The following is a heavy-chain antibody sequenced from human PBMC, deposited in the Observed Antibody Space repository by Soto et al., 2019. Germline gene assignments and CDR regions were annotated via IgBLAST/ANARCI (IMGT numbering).Heavy chain of an antibody. V-gene: IGHV3-53*01. CDR3: ASEGGSGSYYPPYYYYGMDV. J-gene: IGHJ6*02. D-gene: IGHD3-10*01. Sequence: GGSLRLSCAASGFTVSSNYMSWVRQAPGKGLEWVSVIYSGGSTYYADSVKGRFTISRDNSKNTLYLQMNSLRAEDTAVYYCASEGGSGSYYPPYYYYGMDVWGQGTTVTVSS. CDR1: GFTVSSNY. CDR2: IYSGGST.